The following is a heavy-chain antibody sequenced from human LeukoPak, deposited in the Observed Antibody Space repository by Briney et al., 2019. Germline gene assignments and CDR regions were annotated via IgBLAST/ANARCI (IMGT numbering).Heavy chain of an antibody. Sequence: SETLSLTCIVSGGSISSYYWSWIRQPPGKGLEWMGYIYYSGSANYNPSLKSRVSIYLDTSKNQFSLRLNSVTAADTAVYYCARDSYRSGSGYDFWGQGTPVTVSS. CDR1: GGSISSYY. CDR2: IYYSGSA. V-gene: IGHV4-59*01. D-gene: IGHD5-12*01. CDR3: ARDSYRSGSGYDF. J-gene: IGHJ4*02.